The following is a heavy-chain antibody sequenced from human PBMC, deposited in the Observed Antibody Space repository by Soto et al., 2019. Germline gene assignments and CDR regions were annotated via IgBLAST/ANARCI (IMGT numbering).Heavy chain of an antibody. V-gene: IGHV4-59*01. CDR2: IYYSGST. D-gene: IGHD6-19*01. J-gene: IGHJ4*02. CDR1: GGSISSYY. Sequence: SETLSLTCAVSGGSISSYYWSWIRQPPGKGLEWIGYIYYSGSTNYNPSLKSRVTISVDTSKNQFSLKLTSVTAADTAVYYCARSRYTSGWGTPLFDYWGQGTLVTV. CDR3: ARSRYTSGWGTPLFDY.